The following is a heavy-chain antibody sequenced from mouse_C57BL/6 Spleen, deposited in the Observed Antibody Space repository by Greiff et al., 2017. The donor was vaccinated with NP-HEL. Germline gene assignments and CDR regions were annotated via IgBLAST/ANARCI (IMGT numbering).Heavy chain of an antibody. CDR1: GYTFTGYW. Sequence: QVQLQQSGAELMKPGASVKLSCKATGYTFTGYWIEWVKQRPGHGLEWIGEILPGSGSTTYNEKFKGKATFTADTSSNTAYMQLSSLTTEDSAIYYCASGLAYYFDYWGQGTTLTVSS. J-gene: IGHJ2*01. CDR3: ASGLAYYFDY. V-gene: IGHV1-9*01. CDR2: ILPGSGST.